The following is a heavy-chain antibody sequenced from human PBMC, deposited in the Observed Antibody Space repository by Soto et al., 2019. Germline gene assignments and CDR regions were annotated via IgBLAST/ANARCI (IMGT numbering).Heavy chain of an antibody. D-gene: IGHD3-3*01. CDR1: GYTFTSYA. J-gene: IGHJ6*02. CDR3: ARVGRFLEWLSGIVV. Sequence: QVQLVQSGAEEKKPGASVKVSCKASGYTFTSYAMHWVRQAPGQRLEWMGWINAGNGNTKYSQKFQGRVTITRDTCASTAYMELSSLRSEDTAVYYCARVGRFLEWLSGIVVWGQGTTVTVSS. V-gene: IGHV1-3*05. CDR2: INAGNGNT.